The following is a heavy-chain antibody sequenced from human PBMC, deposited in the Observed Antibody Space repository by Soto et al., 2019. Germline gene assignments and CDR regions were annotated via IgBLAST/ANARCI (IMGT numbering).Heavy chain of an antibody. Sequence: QVQLQESGPGLVKPSETLSLTCTVSGDSISDNYWSWIRQPPGKTLEWIGYMYYTGSTNYNPSLKGRVTMSVDTSKNQFSLRLSSVTAADTAVYSCARYKRLIVDSWGRGTLVTVSS. J-gene: IGHJ4*02. V-gene: IGHV4-59*12. CDR3: ARYKRLIVDS. CDR2: MYYTGST. CDR1: GDSISDNY. D-gene: IGHD3-22*01.